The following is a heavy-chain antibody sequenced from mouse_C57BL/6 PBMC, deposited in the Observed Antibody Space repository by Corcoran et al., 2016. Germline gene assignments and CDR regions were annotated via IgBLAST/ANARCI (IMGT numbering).Heavy chain of an antibody. CDR3: ARGPFYYYGSSYAFFDY. J-gene: IGHJ2*01. Sequence: EVQLQQSGPELVKSGASVKISCKASGYTFTDYYMNWVKQSHGKSLEWIGDINPNNGGTSYNQKFTGKATLTVDKSSSTAYMELRSLTSEDSAVYYCARGPFYYYGSSYAFFDYWGQGTTLTVSS. V-gene: IGHV1-26*01. D-gene: IGHD1-1*01. CDR1: GYTFTDYY. CDR2: INPNNGGT.